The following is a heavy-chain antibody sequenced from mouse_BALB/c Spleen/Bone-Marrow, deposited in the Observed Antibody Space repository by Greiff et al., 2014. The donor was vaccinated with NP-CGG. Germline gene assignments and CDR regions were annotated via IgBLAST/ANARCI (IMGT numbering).Heavy chain of an antibody. J-gene: IGHJ4*01. V-gene: IGHV5-4*02. CDR2: ISDDGGNT. Sequence: VQLKQSGGGLVKPGGSLKLSCAASGYTFTDYYMFWVRQTPEKRLEWVATISDDGGNTYYRDSVKGRFTISRDNAKNKLNLQMSRLNAEYTATYHCARETGSRAMDYWGQGTSVTVSS. CDR3: ARETGSRAMDY. D-gene: IGHD4-1*01. CDR1: GYTFTDYY.